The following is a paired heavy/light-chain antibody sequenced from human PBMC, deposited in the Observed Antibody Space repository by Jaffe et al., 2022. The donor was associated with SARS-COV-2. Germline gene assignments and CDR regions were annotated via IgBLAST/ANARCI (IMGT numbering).Heavy chain of an antibody. CDR2: ISYSGST. J-gene: IGHJ5*02. CDR1: GGSVSSKSYY. D-gene: IGHD6-13*01. Sequence: QVQLQESGPGLVKPSETLSLTCTVSGGSVSSKSYYWGWIRQPPGKGLEWIGSISYSGSTYYHPSLKSRVTISVDTSENQFSLRLTSVTAADTAVYYCATVYTSSWFYSWFDPWGQGTLVTVSS. CDR3: ATVYTSSWFYSWFDP. V-gene: IGHV4-39*01.
Light chain of an antibody. V-gene: IGKV3-15*01. J-gene: IGKJ4*01. CDR2: GAS. CDR1: PGISTN. Sequence: EIVMTQSPATLSVSPGERATLSCRASPGISTNLAWYQQKPGQAPRLLIYGASTRATGIPARFIGSGSGTEFTLTISSLQSDDFAVYYCQQYNNWPPGGVFGGGTKVESK. CDR3: QQYNNWPPGGV.